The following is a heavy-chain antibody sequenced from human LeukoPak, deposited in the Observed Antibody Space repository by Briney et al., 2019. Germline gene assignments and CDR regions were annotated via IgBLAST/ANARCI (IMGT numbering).Heavy chain of an antibody. CDR2: IYSGGST. D-gene: IGHD2-21*02. J-gene: IGHJ4*02. CDR3: ARVIPYCGGDCYSYFDY. CDR1: GFTVSSNY. V-gene: IGHV3-66*01. Sequence: PGGSLRLSCAASGFTVSSNYMSWVRQAPGKGLEWVSVIYSGGSTYYADSVKGRFTISRDNSENTLYLQMNSLRAEDTAVYYCARVIPYCGGDCYSYFDYWGQGTLVTVSS.